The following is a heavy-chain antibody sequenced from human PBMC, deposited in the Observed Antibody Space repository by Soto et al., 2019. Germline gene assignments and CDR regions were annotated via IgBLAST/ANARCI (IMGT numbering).Heavy chain of an antibody. CDR2: INPNSGGT. J-gene: IGHJ4*02. V-gene: IGHV1-2*02. CDR3: ARVGYSGSYYHFDY. CDR1: GYTFTDYY. Sequence: GXSVKVSCKPSGYTFTDYYMNWVRQAPGQGLEWMGWINPNSGGTNYAQKFQGRVTMTRDTSISTAYMELSRLRSDDTAVYYCARVGYSGSYYHFDYWGQGTVVTVSS. D-gene: IGHD1-26*01.